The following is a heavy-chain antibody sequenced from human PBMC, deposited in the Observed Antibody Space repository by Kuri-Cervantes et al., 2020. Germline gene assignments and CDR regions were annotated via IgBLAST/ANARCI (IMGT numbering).Heavy chain of an antibody. J-gene: IGHJ4*02. CDR2: ISGSGGST. Sequence: RGSLRLSCAASGFTFSSYAMSWVRQAPGKGLEWVSAISGSGGSTYYADSVKGRFTISRDNSKNTLYLQMNSLTAEDTAVYYCAKSVVPAASGDYWGQGTLVTVSS. CDR1: GFTFSSYA. CDR3: AKSVVPAASGDY. D-gene: IGHD2-2*01. V-gene: IGHV3-23*01.